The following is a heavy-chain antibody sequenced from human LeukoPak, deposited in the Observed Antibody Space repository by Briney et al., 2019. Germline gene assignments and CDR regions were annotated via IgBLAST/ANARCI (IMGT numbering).Heavy chain of an antibody. V-gene: IGHV4-34*01. CDR2: INHSGST. CDR3: ARCKKNNYDSSGYHGDWFDP. J-gene: IGHJ5*02. CDR1: GGSLSGYY. Sequence: SETLSLTCAVSGGSLSGYYWTWIRQPPGKGLEWIGDINHSGSTNYNPSLKSRVTISVDTSKKQFFLKLSSVTAADTAVYYCARCKKNNYDSSGYHGDWFDPWGQGTLVTVSS. D-gene: IGHD3-22*01.